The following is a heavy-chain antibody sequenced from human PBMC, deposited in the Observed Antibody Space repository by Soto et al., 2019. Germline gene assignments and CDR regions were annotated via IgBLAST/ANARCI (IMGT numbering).Heavy chain of an antibody. CDR3: ARRGLRGYSYGYFDY. CDR1: GGSFSGYY. CDR2: INHSGST. J-gene: IGHJ4*02. Sequence: QVQLQQWGAGLLKPSETLSLTCAVYGGSFSGYYWSWIRQPPGKGLEWIGEINHSGSTNYNPSLKSRVNISVDTSKSQFSLKLSSVTAADTAVYYCARRGLRGYSYGYFDYWGQGTLVTVSS. D-gene: IGHD5-18*01. V-gene: IGHV4-34*01.